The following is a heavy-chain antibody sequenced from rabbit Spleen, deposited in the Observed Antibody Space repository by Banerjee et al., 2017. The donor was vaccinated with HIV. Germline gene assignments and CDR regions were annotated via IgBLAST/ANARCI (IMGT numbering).Heavy chain of an antibody. J-gene: IGHJ4*01. CDR3: ARNVRSSGDYDL. CDR2: IYTGSSGST. D-gene: IGHD1-1*01. CDR1: GFSFSSSYY. Sequence: QEQLVESGGGLVQPEGSLTLTCTASGFSFSSSYYMCWVRQAPGKGLEWIACIYTGSSGSTYYASWAKGRFTISKTSSTTVTLQMTSLTAADTATYFCARNVRSSGDYDLWGPGTLVTVS. V-gene: IGHV1S45*01.